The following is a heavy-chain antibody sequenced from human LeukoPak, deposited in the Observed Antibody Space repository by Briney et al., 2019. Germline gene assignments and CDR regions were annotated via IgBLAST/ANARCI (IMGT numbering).Heavy chain of an antibody. CDR1: GFTLSNSW. CDR3: AKDPDYFQGSDY. CDR2: INQGGSEK. J-gene: IGHJ4*02. D-gene: IGHD4-17*01. Sequence: AGGSLRLSCAASGFTLSNSWMSWVRQAPGKGLEWVAIINQGGSEKYYVDSVKGRFTISRDNAKNSLYVQMNSLRVEDTAVYYCAKDPDYFQGSDYWGQGTLVTVSS. V-gene: IGHV3-7*01.